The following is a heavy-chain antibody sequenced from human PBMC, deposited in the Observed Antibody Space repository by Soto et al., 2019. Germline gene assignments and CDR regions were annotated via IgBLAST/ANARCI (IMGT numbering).Heavy chain of an antibody. D-gene: IGHD2-2*01. V-gene: IGHV1-69*13. Sequence: SVQVSCQASGGTFSSYTISWVRQAPGQGLEWMGRIIPISGTANYAQKFQGRVTITADESTSTAYMELSSLRSEDTAVYYCARSQGSSTSLEIYYYYYGMDVWGQGTTVTVSS. CDR2: IIPISGTA. CDR3: ARSQGSSTSLEIYYYYYGMDV. CDR1: GGTFSSYT. J-gene: IGHJ6*02.